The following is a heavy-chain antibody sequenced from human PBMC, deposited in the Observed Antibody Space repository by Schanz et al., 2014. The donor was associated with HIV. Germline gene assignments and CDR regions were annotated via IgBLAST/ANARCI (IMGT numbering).Heavy chain of an antibody. CDR3: ARVHSYASGSYYTESGAFDI. V-gene: IGHV3-74*01. CDR1: GFTFSSYW. J-gene: IGHJ3*02. D-gene: IGHD3-10*01. Sequence: EVQLVESGGGLVQPGGSLRLSCAASGFTFSSYWMHWVRQAPGKGLVWVSRINSDGSSTSYADSVKGRSTISRDNAKNTLYLQMTSLRAVDSAVYYCARVHSYASGSYYTESGAFDIWGQGSMVTVSS. CDR2: INSDGSST.